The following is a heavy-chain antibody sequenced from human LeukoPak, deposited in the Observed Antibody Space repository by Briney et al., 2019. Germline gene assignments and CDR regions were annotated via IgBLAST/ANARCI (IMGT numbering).Heavy chain of an antibody. CDR3: AKGPGYSSGWYLY. CDR2: IYHSGST. D-gene: IGHD6-19*01. Sequence: PSETLSLTCAVSGYSTSSGYYWGWIRQPPGKGLEWIGSIYHSGSTYYNPSLKSRVTISVDTSKNQFSLKLSSVTAADTAVYYCAKGPGYSSGWYLYWGQGTLVTVSS. J-gene: IGHJ4*02. CDR1: GYSTSSGYY. V-gene: IGHV4-38-2*01.